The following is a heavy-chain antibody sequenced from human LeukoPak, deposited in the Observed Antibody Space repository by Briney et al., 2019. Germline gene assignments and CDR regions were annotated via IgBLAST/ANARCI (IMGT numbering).Heavy chain of an antibody. CDR1: GGSISSYY. J-gene: IGHJ4*02. D-gene: IGHD6-6*01. V-gene: IGHV4-4*07. Sequence: SETLSLTCTVSGGSISSYYWSWIRQPPGKGLEWIGRIYTSGSTNYNPSLKSRVTISVDTSKNQFSLKLSSVTAADTAVYYCARSKGPYSSSGVEFDYWGQGTLVTVSS. CDR2: IYTSGST. CDR3: ARSKGPYSSSGVEFDY.